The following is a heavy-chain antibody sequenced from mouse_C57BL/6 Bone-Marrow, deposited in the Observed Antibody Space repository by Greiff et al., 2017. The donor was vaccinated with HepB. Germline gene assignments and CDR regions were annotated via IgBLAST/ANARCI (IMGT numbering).Heavy chain of an antibody. J-gene: IGHJ4*01. CDR1: GYTFTDYY. CDR3: ARDVRLAYYAMDY. CDR2: IGPGSGST. Sequence: VQLQQSGAELVKPGASVKISCKASGYTFTDYYINWVKQRPGQGLEWIGKIGPGSGSTYYNEKFKGKATLTADKASSTAYMQLSSLTSEDSAVYFCARDVRLAYYAMDYWGQGTSVTVSS. V-gene: IGHV1-77*01. D-gene: IGHD3-2*02.